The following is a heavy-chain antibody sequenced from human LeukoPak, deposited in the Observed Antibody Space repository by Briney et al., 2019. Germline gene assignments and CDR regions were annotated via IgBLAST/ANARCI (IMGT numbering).Heavy chain of an antibody. V-gene: IGHV3-30-3*01. CDR3: ARGGRSSPPVVYGMDV. Sequence: PGGSLRLSCAASGFTFSSYAMHWVRQAPGKGLEWVAVISYDGSNKYYADSVKGRFTISRDNSKNTLYLQMNSLRAEDTAVYYCARGGRSSPPVVYGMDVWGQGTTVTVSS. CDR1: GFTFSSYA. J-gene: IGHJ6*02. CDR2: ISYDGSNK. D-gene: IGHD6-13*01.